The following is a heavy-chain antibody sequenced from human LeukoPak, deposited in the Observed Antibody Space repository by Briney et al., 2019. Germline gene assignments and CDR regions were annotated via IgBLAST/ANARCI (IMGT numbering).Heavy chain of an antibody. CDR3: ARHGDYHYNS. V-gene: IGHV3-7*05. D-gene: IGHD4-17*01. CDR2: IKVDESEK. Sequence: GGSLRLSCAASGFTFSNYWMTWVRQAPGKGLEWVANIKVDESEKYYVDSVRGRFTISRDNAKNSLYLQMNSLRAEDTAVYYCARHGDYHYNSWGQGTLITVSS. CDR1: GFTFSNYW. J-gene: IGHJ4*02.